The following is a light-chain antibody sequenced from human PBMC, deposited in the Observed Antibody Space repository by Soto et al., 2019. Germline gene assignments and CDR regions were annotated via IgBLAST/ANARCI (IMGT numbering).Light chain of an antibody. CDR3: QQSYTSPIT. Sequence: DIQMTQSPSSLSASVGDRVTISCRASQSISIYLNWYQQKPGKAPNLLLYAASSLQGGVPLRFSGRGSGTDFTLTISSLQPEDFATYFCQQSYTSPITFGQGTRLEIK. V-gene: IGKV1-39*01. J-gene: IGKJ5*01. CDR2: AAS. CDR1: QSISIY.